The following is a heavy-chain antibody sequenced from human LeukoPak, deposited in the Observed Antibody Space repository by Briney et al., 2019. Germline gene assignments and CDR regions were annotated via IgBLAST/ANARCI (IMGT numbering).Heavy chain of an antibody. CDR2: ISGSGGST. CDR3: AKSNGWYYFDY. CDR1: GFTFSSHV. Sequence: GGSLRLSCADSGFTFSSHVINWVRQAPGKGLEWVSAISGSGGSTYYADSVKGRFTISRDNSKNTLSLQMNSLRAEDTAVYYCAKSNGWYYFDYWGQGTLVTVSS. D-gene: IGHD6-19*01. J-gene: IGHJ4*02. V-gene: IGHV3-23*01.